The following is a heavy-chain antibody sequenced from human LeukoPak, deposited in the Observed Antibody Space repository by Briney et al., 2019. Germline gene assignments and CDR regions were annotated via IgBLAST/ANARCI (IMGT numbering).Heavy chain of an antibody. Sequence: PGGSLRLSCAASGFTVSSNYMSWVRQAPGKGLEWVSVIYSGGSTYYADSVKGRFTISRDNSKNTLYLQMNSLRAEDTAVYYCARDRSVAAAGAFDIWGQGTMVTASS. CDR2: IYSGGST. V-gene: IGHV3-66*01. CDR1: GFTVSSNY. CDR3: ARDRSVAAAGAFDI. J-gene: IGHJ3*02. D-gene: IGHD6-13*01.